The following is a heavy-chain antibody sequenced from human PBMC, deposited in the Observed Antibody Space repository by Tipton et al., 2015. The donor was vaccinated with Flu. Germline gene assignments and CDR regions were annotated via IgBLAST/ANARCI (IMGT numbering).Heavy chain of an antibody. CDR3: ARIRGVVKGAFDV. CDR1: GSSIGSEFY. CDR2: IHRTGTT. Sequence: TLSLTCSISGSSIGSEFYWGWVRQPPGSGLEWIGNIHRTGTTYYNPSLKSRVTMSVDTSNNQFSLNLKSVTAADTAVYYCARIRGVVKGAFDVWGQGTMVTVSS. J-gene: IGHJ3*01. V-gene: IGHV4-38-2*01. D-gene: IGHD3-10*01.